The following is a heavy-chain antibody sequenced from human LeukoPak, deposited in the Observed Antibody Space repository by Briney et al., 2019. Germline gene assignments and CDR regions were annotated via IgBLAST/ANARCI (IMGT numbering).Heavy chain of an antibody. V-gene: IGHV5-51*01. CDR3: ARRGARPEEFDP. CDR2: IYPGDSDT. CDR1: GYSFTNYW. J-gene: IGHJ5*02. Sequence: GESLKISCKGSGYSFTNYWIGWLRQMPGKGLEWMGIIYPGDSDTRYNPSFQGQVTISADKSISTAYLQWSSLKASDTAVYYCARRGARPEEFDPWGQGTLVTVSS. D-gene: IGHD3-10*01.